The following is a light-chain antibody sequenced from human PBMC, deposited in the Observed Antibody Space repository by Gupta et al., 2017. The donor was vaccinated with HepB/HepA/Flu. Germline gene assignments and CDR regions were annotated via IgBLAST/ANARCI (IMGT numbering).Light chain of an antibody. Sequence: HLVLTQSHSASASLAASVKLTCTLSSGHSSYAIAWHQQQPEKGPRYLMRLNTDGSHSKGDGIPDRFSGSSSGAERYLTISSLQSEDEADYYCQTWVTGIRVFGGGTKLTVL. CDR3: QTWVTGIRV. V-gene: IGLV4-69*01. CDR1: SGHSSYA. CDR2: LNTDGSH. J-gene: IGLJ3*02.